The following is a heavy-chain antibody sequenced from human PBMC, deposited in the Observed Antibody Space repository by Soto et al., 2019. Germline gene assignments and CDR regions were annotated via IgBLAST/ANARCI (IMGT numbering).Heavy chain of an antibody. CDR1: GFTFSSYG. Sequence: QVQLVESGGGVVQPGRSLRLSCAASGFTFSSYGMHWVRQAPGKGLEWVAVISYDGSNKYYADSVKGRFTISRDNSKNTLYLQVNSLRTEDTAVNYCARDEAGTVTTVYGMDVWGQGTTVTVSS. CDR3: ARDEAGTVTTVYGMDV. CDR2: ISYDGSNK. J-gene: IGHJ6*02. D-gene: IGHD4-17*01. V-gene: IGHV3-30*03.